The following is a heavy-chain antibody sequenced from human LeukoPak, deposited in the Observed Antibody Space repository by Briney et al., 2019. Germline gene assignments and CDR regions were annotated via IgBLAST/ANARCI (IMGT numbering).Heavy chain of an antibody. J-gene: IGHJ5*02. Sequence: PSETLSLTCAVYGGSLSGYYWSWIRQPPGKGLEWIGSIYYSGSTYYNPSLKSRVTISVDTSKNQFSLKLSSVTAADTAIYYCARGGYYGSGNDFRFDPWGQGTLVTVSS. CDR3: ARGGYYGSGNDFRFDP. V-gene: IGHV4-34*11. CDR1: GGSLSGYY. CDR2: IYYSGST. D-gene: IGHD3-10*01.